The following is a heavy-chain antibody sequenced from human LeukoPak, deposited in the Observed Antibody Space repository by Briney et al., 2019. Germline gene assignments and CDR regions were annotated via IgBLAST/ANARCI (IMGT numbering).Heavy chain of an antibody. CDR1: GFTFRRYA. D-gene: IGHD1-26*01. J-gene: IGHJ3*02. V-gene: IGHV3-23*01. CDR3: AKGRQYSGSYDAFDI. CDR2: ISGGGGRR. Sequence: GGSLRLSCAASGFTFRRYAMSWVRQAPGKGLEWVSGISGGGGRRYYADSVKGRLTISRDNYKNTVYMQMNSLRAEDTAVYYCAKGRQYSGSYDAFDIWGQGTMVTVSS.